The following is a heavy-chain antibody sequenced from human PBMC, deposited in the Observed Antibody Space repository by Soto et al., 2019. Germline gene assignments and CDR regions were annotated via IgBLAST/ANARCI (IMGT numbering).Heavy chain of an antibody. CDR3: AREWGQYSSGHYLRYYFDY. V-gene: IGHV1-46*01. Sequence: QVQLVQSGAEVKKPGASVKVSCKASGYTFTSYYMHWVRQAPGQGLEWMGIINPSGGSTSYAQKLQGRVTMTRDTSTSTVYMELSSLRSEDTAVYYCAREWGQYSSGHYLRYYFDYWGQGTLVTVSS. CDR2: INPSGGST. D-gene: IGHD6-19*01. J-gene: IGHJ4*02. CDR1: GYTFTSYY.